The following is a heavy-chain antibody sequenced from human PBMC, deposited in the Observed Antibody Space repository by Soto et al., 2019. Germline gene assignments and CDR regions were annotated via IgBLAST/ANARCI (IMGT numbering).Heavy chain of an antibody. CDR3: APALVFTGGDGFDI. V-gene: IGHV4-31*02. CDR1: GGSITTGGRY. D-gene: IGHD1-1*01. CDR2: IYYSGNT. J-gene: IGHJ3*02. Sequence: QVRLQEWGPGLVKPSQTLSLKCSVSGGSITTGGRYWSWIRQLPGKGLEWIGDIYYSGNTYYNASLKRRVTISVEAAKNQFSLKLSSVTAADTAVYYCAPALVFTGGDGFDIWGQGRLVTVSS.